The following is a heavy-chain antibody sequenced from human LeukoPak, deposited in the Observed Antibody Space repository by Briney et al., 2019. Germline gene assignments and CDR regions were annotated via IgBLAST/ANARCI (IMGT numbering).Heavy chain of an antibody. CDR1: GGSFSDYY. V-gene: IGHV4-34*01. CDR3: ARREVGPTFYYYYYMDV. D-gene: IGHD1-26*01. CDR2: VNHSGST. Sequence: SETLSLTCAVYGGSFSDYYWSWIRQSPGKGLEWIGEVNHSGSTNYNPSLKSRVTISVDTSKNQFSLRLSSVTAADTAVYCCARREVGPTFYYYYYMDVWGKGTTVTVSS. J-gene: IGHJ6*03.